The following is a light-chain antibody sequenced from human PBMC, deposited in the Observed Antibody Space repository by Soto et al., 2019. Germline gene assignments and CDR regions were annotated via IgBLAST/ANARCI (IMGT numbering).Light chain of an antibody. CDR2: DVS. J-gene: IGLJ1*01. CDR1: SSDVGGYNY. V-gene: IGLV2-11*01. Sequence: QSALAQPRSVSGSPGQSVTISCTGTSSDVGGYNYVSWYQQHPGKAPKVIIYDVSKRPPGVPDRFSGSKSGNTASLTISGLQAEDEADYYCCSYAGTYTFDFGTGTKVTVL. CDR3: CSYAGTYTFD.